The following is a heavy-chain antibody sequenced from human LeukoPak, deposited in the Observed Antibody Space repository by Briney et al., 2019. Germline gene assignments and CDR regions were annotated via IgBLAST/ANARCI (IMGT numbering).Heavy chain of an antibody. CDR3: ARDLSHYYGSGYLGIKYYMDV. D-gene: IGHD3-10*01. CDR2: INWNGATT. J-gene: IGHJ6*03. V-gene: IGHV3-20*04. Sequence: PGGSLRLSCAASGFTFDDYGMTWVRQAPGKGLEWVAGINWNGATTTYADSVQGRFTISRDNAKNFLYLQMSSLRAEDTALYYCARDLSHYYGSGYLGIKYYMDVWGKGTTVTVSS. CDR1: GFTFDDYG.